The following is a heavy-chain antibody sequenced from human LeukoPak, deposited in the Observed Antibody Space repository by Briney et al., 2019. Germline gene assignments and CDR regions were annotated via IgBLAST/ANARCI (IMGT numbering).Heavy chain of an antibody. CDR1: GFTFSSYA. CDR2: ISYDGSNN. CDR3: ARAPGYYDSSGYQGFDY. V-gene: IGHV3-30*03. D-gene: IGHD3-22*01. J-gene: IGHJ4*02. Sequence: PGGSLRLSCAASGFTFSSYAMHWVRQAPGKGLEWVTVISYDGSNNYYADSVKGRFTISRDNSKNTLYLQTNSLRPEDTAVYCCARAPGYYDSSGYQGFDYWGQGTLVTVSS.